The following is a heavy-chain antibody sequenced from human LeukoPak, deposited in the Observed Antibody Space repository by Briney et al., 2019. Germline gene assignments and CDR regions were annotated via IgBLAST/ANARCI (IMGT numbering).Heavy chain of an antibody. V-gene: IGHV4-59*01. Sequence: SETLSLTCTVSGGSISSYYWSWIRQPPGKGLEWIGYIYYSGSTNYNPSLKSRVTISVDTSKNQFSLKLSSVTAADTAVYYCARFGTYYYDSSGHADAFDIWGQGTMVTVSS. CDR2: IYYSGST. CDR1: GGSISSYY. J-gene: IGHJ3*02. CDR3: ARFGTYYYDSSGHADAFDI. D-gene: IGHD3-22*01.